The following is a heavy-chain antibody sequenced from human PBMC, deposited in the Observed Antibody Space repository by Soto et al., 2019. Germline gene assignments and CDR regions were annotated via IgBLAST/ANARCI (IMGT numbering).Heavy chain of an antibody. J-gene: IGHJ6*02. Sequence: ASVKVSCKASGYTFTSYYMRWVRQAPGQGLEWMGIINPSDGSTSYAQKFQGRVTMTRDTSTSTVYMELSSLRSEDTAVYYCASERWGSASYYNVFRGMDVWGQGTTVTVSS. CDR3: ASERWGSASYYNVFRGMDV. D-gene: IGHD3-10*01. CDR2: INPSDGST. V-gene: IGHV1-46*01. CDR1: GYTFTSYY.